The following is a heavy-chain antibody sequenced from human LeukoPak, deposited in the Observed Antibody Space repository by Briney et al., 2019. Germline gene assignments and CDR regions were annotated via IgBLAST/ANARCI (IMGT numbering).Heavy chain of an antibody. CDR1: GFTFSSYS. CDR3: ARDFIYSSSFDY. CDR2: ISSSSSTI. J-gene: IGHJ4*02. Sequence: GGSLRLSCAASGFTFSSYSMNWVRQAPGKGLEWVSYISSSSSTIYYADSVKGRFAISGDNAKNSLYLQMNSLRDEDTAVYYCARDFIYSSSFDYWGQGTLVTVSS. V-gene: IGHV3-48*02. D-gene: IGHD6-13*01.